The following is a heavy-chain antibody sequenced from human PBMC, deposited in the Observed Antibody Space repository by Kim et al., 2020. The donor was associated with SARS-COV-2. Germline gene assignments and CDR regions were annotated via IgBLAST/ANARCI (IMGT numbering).Heavy chain of an antibody. J-gene: IGHJ6*02. D-gene: IGHD5-12*01. V-gene: IGHV3-30*18. Sequence: GGSLRPSCAASGFTFNSYGMHWVRQAPGKGLEWVADISYDGRKEHYSDSVKGRFTVSRDNSKNTLYLQMSSLRVEDTGIYYCAKVRVATIRPKAFYYYTMNVWGQGTTVTVSS. CDR2: ISYDGRKE. CDR3: AKVRVATIRPKAFYYYTMNV. CDR1: GFTFNSYG.